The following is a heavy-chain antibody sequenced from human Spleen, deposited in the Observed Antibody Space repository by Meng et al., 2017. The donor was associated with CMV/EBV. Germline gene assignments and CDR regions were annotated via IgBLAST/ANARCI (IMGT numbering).Heavy chain of an antibody. CDR3: ARTSGTYAGGWFDP. D-gene: IGHD1-26*01. CDR1: GASLCISSHS. Sequence: SGASLCISSHSGSGIRQLPGKGLEWLGSIYYSVSTYYNSSLKSRVTLSVDTSKNQFSLKLSSVTGAETAVYYCARTSGTYAGGWFDPWGQGTLVTVSS. J-gene: IGHJ5*02. V-gene: IGHV4-39*07. CDR2: IYYSVST.